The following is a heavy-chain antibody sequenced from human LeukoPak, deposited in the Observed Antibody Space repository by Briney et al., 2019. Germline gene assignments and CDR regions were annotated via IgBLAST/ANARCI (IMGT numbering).Heavy chain of an antibody. CDR3: ARLGEYSSSWYG. CDR2: INPDSGGT. V-gene: IGHV1-2*02. CDR1: GYTFTGYY. J-gene: IGHJ4*02. Sequence: ASVKVSCKASGYTFTGYYMHWVRQAPGQGLEWMGWINPDSGGTNYAQKFQGRVTMTRDTSISTAYMELSRLRSDDTAVYYCARLGEYSSSWYGWGQGTLVTVSS. D-gene: IGHD6-13*01.